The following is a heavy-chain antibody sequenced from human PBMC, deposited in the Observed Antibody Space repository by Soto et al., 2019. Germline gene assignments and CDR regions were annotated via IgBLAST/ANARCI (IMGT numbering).Heavy chain of an antibody. CDR1: GYTFTSYG. J-gene: IGHJ5*02. D-gene: IGHD2-15*01. Sequence: QVQLVQSGAEVKKPGASVKVSCKASGYTFTSYGISWVRQAPGQGLEWMGWISAYTGNTNYTQKLQGRVTMTTDTSTGTAYMELRSLRSDDTAVYYCASYGVGVVAATRWFDPWGQGTLVTVSS. CDR3: ASYGVGVVAATRWFDP. V-gene: IGHV1-18*01. CDR2: ISAYTGNT.